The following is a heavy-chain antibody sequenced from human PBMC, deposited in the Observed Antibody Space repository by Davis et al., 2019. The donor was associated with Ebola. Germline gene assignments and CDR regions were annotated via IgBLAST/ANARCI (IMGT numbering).Heavy chain of an antibody. Sequence: GESLKISCAASGFPFSGSAMHWVRQASGKGLEWVGRIRSTANSYATAYAASVKGRFTISRDDSKNTAYLQNNSLKTEDTAVYYCTGTVTGSSDYWGQGTLVTVSS. CDR1: GFPFSGSA. CDR2: IRSTANSYAT. CDR3: TGTVTGSSDY. V-gene: IGHV3-73*01. J-gene: IGHJ4*02. D-gene: IGHD4-17*01.